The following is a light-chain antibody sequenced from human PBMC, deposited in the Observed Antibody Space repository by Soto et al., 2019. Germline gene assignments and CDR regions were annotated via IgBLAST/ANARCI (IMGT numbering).Light chain of an antibody. CDR3: AAWDDSLRGVV. J-gene: IGLJ2*01. V-gene: IGLV1-47*01. Sequence: QSVLTQPPSASGTPGQRVTIFCSGRSSNIGSNYVYWYQQLPGTAPKLLIYRNNQRPSGVPDRFSGSKSGTSASLAISGLRSEDEADYYCAAWDDSLRGVVFGGGTKLTVL. CDR1: SSNIGSNY. CDR2: RNN.